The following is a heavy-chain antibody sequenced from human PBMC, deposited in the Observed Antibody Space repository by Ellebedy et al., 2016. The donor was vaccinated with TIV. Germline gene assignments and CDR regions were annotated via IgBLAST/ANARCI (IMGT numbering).Heavy chain of an antibody. V-gene: IGHV3-23*01. Sequence: GESLKISCAASGFTFSSYAMSWVRQAPGKGLEWVSTISHTGTRTYYADSVEGRFTVSRDTSKKTLYLQMSSLRAEDTAVYYCAKGPTRGTRTYWGQGTLVTV. CDR2: ISHTGTRT. CDR1: GFTFSSYA. CDR3: AKGPTRGTRTY. D-gene: IGHD1-1*01. J-gene: IGHJ4*02.